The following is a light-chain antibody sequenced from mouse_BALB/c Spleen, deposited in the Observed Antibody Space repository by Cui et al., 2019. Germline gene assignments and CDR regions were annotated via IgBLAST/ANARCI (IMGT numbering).Light chain of an antibody. Sequence: QIVPTQPPPILPASLGEEVTLTCSASSGVSYMHWYQQKSGTSPKLLMYSTTNLASGIPSRFSGSGSGTFYSLTISSVEAEDAADYYCHQWSSYPWTFGGGTKLEIK. V-gene: IGKV4-80*01. CDR3: HQWSSYPWT. CDR1: SGVSY. J-gene: IGKJ1*01. CDR2: STT.